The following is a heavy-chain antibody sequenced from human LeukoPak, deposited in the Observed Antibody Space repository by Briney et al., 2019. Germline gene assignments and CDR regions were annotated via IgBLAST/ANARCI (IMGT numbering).Heavy chain of an antibody. Sequence: PGGSLRLSCAASGFTLTTFTMNWVRQAPGKGLEWVSSINRGGGGTYYADFVKGRFPISRDNSENTLYLQMNSLRAEDTATYYCAKGTERYREVSSFDSWGQGTQVTVSS. CDR1: GFTLTTFT. CDR2: INRGGGGT. D-gene: IGHD3-10*01. CDR3: AKGTERYREVSSFDS. J-gene: IGHJ4*02. V-gene: IGHV3-23*01.